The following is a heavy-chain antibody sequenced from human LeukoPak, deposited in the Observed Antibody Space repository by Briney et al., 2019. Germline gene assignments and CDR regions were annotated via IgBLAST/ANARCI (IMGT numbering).Heavy chain of an antibody. CDR3: TRDLMDYDVSTGLHHYYMDV. CDR1: GFSFSNYW. CDR2: IRGDESRK. Sequence: GGSLRLSCAATGFSFSNYWMTWLRQAPGKGLEWVANIRGDESRKYYLDSVTGRFTISRDNAKNTLYLQMNTLRVEDTAVYYCTRDLMDYDVSTGLHHYYMDVWGQGTTVTVSS. D-gene: IGHD3-9*01. V-gene: IGHV3-7*01. J-gene: IGHJ6*02.